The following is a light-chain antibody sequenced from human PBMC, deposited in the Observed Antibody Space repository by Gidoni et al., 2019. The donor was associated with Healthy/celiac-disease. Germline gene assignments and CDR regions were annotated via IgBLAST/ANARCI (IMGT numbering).Light chain of an antibody. CDR3: QAWDSSTVV. V-gene: IGLV3-1*01. Sequence: SSELTQPHSASVSPGQTASITCSGDTLGDKYACWYQQKPGQSPVLVIDQDSKRPSGIPERFSGSNTGNTATLTISGTQAMDEADYYCQAWDSSTVVFGGGTKLTVL. CDR1: TLGDKY. CDR2: QDS. J-gene: IGLJ2*01.